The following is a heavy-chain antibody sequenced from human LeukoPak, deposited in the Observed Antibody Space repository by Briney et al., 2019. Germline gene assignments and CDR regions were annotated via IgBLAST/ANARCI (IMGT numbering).Heavy chain of an antibody. CDR3: AKTGNYYDSSGYCLDY. CDR2: IWYDGSNK. CDR1: GFTFSSYG. J-gene: IGHJ4*02. D-gene: IGHD3-22*01. V-gene: IGHV3-33*06. Sequence: PGRSLRLSCAASGFTFSSYGMHWVRQAPGKGVEWVAVIWYDGSNKYYADSVKGRFTISRDNSKNTLYLQMNSLRAEDTAVYYCAKTGNYYDSSGYCLDYWGQGTLVTVSS.